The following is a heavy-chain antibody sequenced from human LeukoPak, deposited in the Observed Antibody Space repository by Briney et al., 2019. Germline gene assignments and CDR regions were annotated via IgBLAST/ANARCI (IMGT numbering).Heavy chain of an antibody. V-gene: IGHV4-4*09. CDR1: GGSISSYY. Sequence: SETLSLTCTVSGGSISSYYWSWIRQPPGKGLEWIGYIYTSGSTNYNPSLKSRVTISVDTSKNQFSLNMSSVTAADTAVYYCARHRRYTPPYGANSGYLYYWGQGTLASVSS. CDR3: ARHRRYTPPYGANSGYLYY. J-gene: IGHJ4*02. CDR2: IYTSGST. D-gene: IGHD4-23*01.